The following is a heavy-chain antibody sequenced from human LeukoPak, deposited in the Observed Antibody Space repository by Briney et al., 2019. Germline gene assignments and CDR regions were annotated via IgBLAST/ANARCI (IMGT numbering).Heavy chain of an antibody. CDR3: ARLESPTVTTHFDY. CDR2: IYPGDSDT. V-gene: IGHV5-51*01. D-gene: IGHD4-17*01. J-gene: IGHJ4*02. CDR1: GYTFISYW. Sequence: GESLKISCKGSGYTFISYWIAWVRQMPGKGLEWMGIIYPGDSDTRYSPSFQGQVTISADKSISTAYLQWSSLKASDTAMYYCARLESPTVTTHFDYWGQGTLVTVSS.